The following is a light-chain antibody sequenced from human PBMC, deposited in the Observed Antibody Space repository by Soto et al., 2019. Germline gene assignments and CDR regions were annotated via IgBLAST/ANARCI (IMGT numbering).Light chain of an antibody. J-gene: IGKJ2*01. CDR1: QSISTY. CDR2: AAS. Sequence: DIQMTQSPSSLSASVGDRVTVTCRASQSISTYLHWYQQKPGNAPKLLIYAASSLQSGVPSRFSDGGSGSELNLTISSLQPEDFATYYCQQTYSTPYTFGQGTKVEIK. V-gene: IGKV1-39*01. CDR3: QQTYSTPYT.